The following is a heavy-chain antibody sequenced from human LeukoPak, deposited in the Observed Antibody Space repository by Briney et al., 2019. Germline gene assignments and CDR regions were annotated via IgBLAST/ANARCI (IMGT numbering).Heavy chain of an antibody. Sequence: SETLSLTCTVSGGSISSYYWSWIRQPPGKGLEWIGFIYYSGSTNYNPSLKSRVTISVDTSKNQFSLKLSSVTAADTAVYYCARHEAGYFVTRNFDYWGQGTLVTVSS. CDR3: ARHEAGYFVTRNFDY. J-gene: IGHJ4*02. V-gene: IGHV4-59*01. D-gene: IGHD3-9*01. CDR1: GGSISSYY. CDR2: IYYSGST.